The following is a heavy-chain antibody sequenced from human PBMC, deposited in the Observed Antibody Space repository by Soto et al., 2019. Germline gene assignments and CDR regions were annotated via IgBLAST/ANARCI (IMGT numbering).Heavy chain of an antibody. CDR2: INAGNGNT. J-gene: IGHJ3*02. CDR1: GYTFTSYA. CDR3: ARAHCSGGSCYSGDAFDI. Sequence: QVQLVQSGAEVKKPGASVKVSCKASGYTFTSYAMHWVRQAPGQRLEWMGWINAGNGNTKYSQKFQGRVTINRDTSASTAYMELSSLRSEDTAVYYCARAHCSGGSCYSGDAFDICGQGTMVTVSS. D-gene: IGHD2-15*01. V-gene: IGHV1-3*01.